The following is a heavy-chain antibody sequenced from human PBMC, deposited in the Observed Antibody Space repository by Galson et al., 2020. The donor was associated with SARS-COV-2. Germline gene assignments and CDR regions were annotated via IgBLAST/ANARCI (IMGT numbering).Heavy chain of an antibody. CDR1: GFTFSTYG. CDR2: ISYDEITK. J-gene: IGHJ5*02. CDR3: ARDAFRYDDTHGSKANWFDP. Sequence: GSLRLSCAASGFTFSTYGMHWVRQFPGKGLEWVASISYDEITKFYLDSVKGRFTTSRDNFQNTLYLQMNSLRAEDTAVYYCARDAFRYDDTHGSKANWFDPWGQGTLVTVSS. D-gene: IGHD3-22*01. V-gene: IGHV3-30*03.